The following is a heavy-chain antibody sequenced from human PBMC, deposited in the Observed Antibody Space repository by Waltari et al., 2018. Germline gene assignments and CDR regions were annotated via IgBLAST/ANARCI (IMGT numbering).Heavy chain of an antibody. V-gene: IGHV3-49*04. CDR1: GFTFGDYA. J-gene: IGHJ4*02. Sequence: EVQLVESGGGLVQPGWSLRLSCRGSGFTFGDYAMSWVRQAPGKGVECVNFIRSKASCGATDYAASGKGRFTISRDDSRSIAYLQMNSLETEDTAVYYCTRGTNHLVLRFDYWGQGTLVTVSS. D-gene: IGHD2-15*01. CDR2: IRSKASCGAT. CDR3: TRGTNHLVLRFDY.